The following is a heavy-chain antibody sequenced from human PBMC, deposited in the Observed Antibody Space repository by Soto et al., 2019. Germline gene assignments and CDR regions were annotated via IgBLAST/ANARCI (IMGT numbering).Heavy chain of an antibody. J-gene: IGHJ4*02. V-gene: IGHV4-39*01. Sequence: SETLSLTCTVSGDSITSSSYYWGWIRQPPGKGLECIANIYYDGNTYYNPSLKSRVTISLDTSKNQFSLTLNSVTAADTAVYYCARSTIAPRLYMYPFDSWGQGTLVTVSS. CDR3: ARSTIAPRLYMYPFDS. CDR2: IYYDGNT. CDR1: GDSITSSSYY. D-gene: IGHD6-6*01.